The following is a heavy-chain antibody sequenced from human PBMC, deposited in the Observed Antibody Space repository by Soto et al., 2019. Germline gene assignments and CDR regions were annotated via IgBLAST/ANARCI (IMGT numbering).Heavy chain of an antibody. CDR2: IYYSGST. Sequence: QVQLQESGPGLVKPSQTLSLTCTVSGGSISSGDYYWSWIRQHPGKGLEWIGYIYYSGSTYYNPSLKSRVTISVDPSKNQFSLKLSSVTAADTAWYYCARWWSGSRQGFDPWGQGTLVTVSS. D-gene: IGHD3-3*01. CDR1: GGSISSGDYY. CDR3: ARWWSGSRQGFDP. J-gene: IGHJ5*02. V-gene: IGHV4-31*03.